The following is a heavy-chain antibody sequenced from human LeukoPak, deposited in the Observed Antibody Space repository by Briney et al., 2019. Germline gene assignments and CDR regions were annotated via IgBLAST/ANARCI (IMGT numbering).Heavy chain of an antibody. CDR1: GFTVSNDY. CDR2: IYSGGST. D-gene: IGHD1-14*01. J-gene: IGHJ4*02. CDR3: SRGLTPDY. V-gene: IGHV3-53*01. Sequence: GGSLRLSCAASGFTVSNDYMSWVRQAPGKGLEWVSVIYSGGSTYYADSVKGRFTISRDNSKNTLYLQMNRLRAEDTAVYYCSRGLTPDYWGQGTLVTVSS.